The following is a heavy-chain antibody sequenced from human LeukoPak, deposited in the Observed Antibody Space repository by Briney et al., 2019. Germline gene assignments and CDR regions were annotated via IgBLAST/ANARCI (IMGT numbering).Heavy chain of an antibody. D-gene: IGHD3-16*01. CDR3: ARCGPGQPESWGWFDP. CDR2: INPNSGGT. J-gene: IGHJ5*02. Sequence: ASVKVSCKASGYTFTGYYMHWVRQAPGQGLEWMGWINPNSGGTNYAQKFQGRVTMTRDTSISTAYMELSRLRSDDTAVYYCARCGPGQPESWGWFDPWGQGTLVTVSS. CDR1: GYTFTGYY. V-gene: IGHV1-2*02.